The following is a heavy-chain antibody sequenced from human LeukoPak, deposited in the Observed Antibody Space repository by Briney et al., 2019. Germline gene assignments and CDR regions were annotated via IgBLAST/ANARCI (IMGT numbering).Heavy chain of an antibody. CDR3: ARPPIGSYRYFDL. D-gene: IGHD1-26*01. CDR2: ISPYTGDT. Sequence: ASVKVSCKASGYTFTSYGISWVRQAPGQGLEWMGWISPYTGDTNYAQNVQGRLTMTTDTSTTTAYMELRSLTSDDTAVYFCARPPIGSYRYFDLWGQGTLVTVSS. CDR1: GYTFTSYG. J-gene: IGHJ4*02. V-gene: IGHV1-18*01.